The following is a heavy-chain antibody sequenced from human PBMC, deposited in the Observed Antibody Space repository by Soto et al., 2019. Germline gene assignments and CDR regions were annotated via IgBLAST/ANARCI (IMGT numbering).Heavy chain of an antibody. CDR3: ARAGCCSGGTCYPGQAFDI. CDR2: IWYDGGNK. CDR1: GFSFSNYG. D-gene: IGHD2-15*01. J-gene: IGHJ3*02. Sequence: QVQLVESGGGVVQPGGSLGLSCAASGFSFSNYGMHWVRQAPGKGLEWVTVIWYDGGNKYYADSVKGRFTISRDNSGNTLFLQMTSLRAEDTAVYYCARAGCCSGGTCYPGQAFDIWGQGTTVTVSS. V-gene: IGHV3-33*08.